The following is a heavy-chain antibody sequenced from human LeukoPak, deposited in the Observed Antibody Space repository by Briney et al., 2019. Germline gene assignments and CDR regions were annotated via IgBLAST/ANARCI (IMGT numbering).Heavy chain of an antibody. CDR2: ISAYNGNT. Sequence: ASVKLSRNSSVYTFTIYGISWVRQAPGQGLEWMGWISAYNGNTNYAQKLQGRVTMTTDTSTSTAYMELRSLRSDDTAVYYCARELVPIAAAGTIGWFDPWGQGTLVTVSS. J-gene: IGHJ5*02. CDR1: VYTFTIYG. V-gene: IGHV1-18*01. D-gene: IGHD6-13*01. CDR3: ARELVPIAAAGTIGWFDP.